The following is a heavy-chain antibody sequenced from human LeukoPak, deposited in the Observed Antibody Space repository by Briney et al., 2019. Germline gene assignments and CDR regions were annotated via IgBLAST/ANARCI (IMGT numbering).Heavy chain of an antibody. CDR2: ISGSGGST. J-gene: IGHJ4*02. D-gene: IGHD3-10*01. Sequence: PGGSLRLSCAASGFTFSSYATSWVRQAPGKGLEWVSAISGSGGSTYYADSVKGRFTISRDNSKNTLYLQMNSLRAEDTAVYYCAKVPGSGSYSYYFDYWGQGTLVTVSS. CDR1: GFTFSSYA. V-gene: IGHV3-23*01. CDR3: AKVPGSGSYSYYFDY.